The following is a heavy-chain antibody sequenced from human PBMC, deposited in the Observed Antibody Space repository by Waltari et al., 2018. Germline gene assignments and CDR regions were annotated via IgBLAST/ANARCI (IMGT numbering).Heavy chain of an antibody. CDR3: VILPLGREGYYYGMDV. Sequence: QVQLVQSGAEVKKPGASVKVSCKASGYTFTGYYMHWVRQAPGQGLEWMGRINPNSCGTTYAQKFQGRVTMTRDTSISTAYMELSRLRSDDTAVYYCVILPLGREGYYYGMDVWGQGTTVTVSS. V-gene: IGHV1-2*06. D-gene: IGHD1-26*01. CDR2: INPNSCGT. CDR1: GYTFTGYY. J-gene: IGHJ6*02.